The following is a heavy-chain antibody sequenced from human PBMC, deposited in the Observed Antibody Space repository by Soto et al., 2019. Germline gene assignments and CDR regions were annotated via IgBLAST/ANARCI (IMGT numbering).Heavy chain of an antibody. CDR3: ARMYYDSSGYHEYYFDY. V-gene: IGHV2-26*01. D-gene: IGHD3-22*01. Sequence: SGPTLVNPTETLTLTCTVSGFSLSNARMGVSWIRQPPGKALEWLAHIFSNDEKSYSTSLKSRLTISKDTSKSQVALTMTNMDPVDTATYYCARMYYDSSGYHEYYFDYWGQGTLVTVSS. CDR2: IFSNDEK. CDR1: GFSLSNARMG. J-gene: IGHJ4*02.